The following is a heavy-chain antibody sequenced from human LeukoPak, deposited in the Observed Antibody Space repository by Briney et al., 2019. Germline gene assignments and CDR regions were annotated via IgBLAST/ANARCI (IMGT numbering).Heavy chain of an antibody. Sequence: SSETLSLTCTVSGGSISSGSYYWSWIRQPPGKGLEWIGYIYHSGSTYYNPSLKSRVTISVDRSKNQFSLKLSSVTAADTAVYYCAREAFGGVIGYYFDYWGQGTLVTVSS. CDR3: AREAFGGVIGYYFDY. D-gene: IGHD3-16*02. CDR2: IYHSGST. V-gene: IGHV4-30-2*01. CDR1: GGSISSGSYY. J-gene: IGHJ4*02.